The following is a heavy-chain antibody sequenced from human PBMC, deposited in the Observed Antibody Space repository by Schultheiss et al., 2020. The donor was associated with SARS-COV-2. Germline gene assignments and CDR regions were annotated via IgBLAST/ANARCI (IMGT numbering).Heavy chain of an antibody. CDR2: TYCRSQCYN. V-gene: IGHV6-1*01. CDR3: ARGGLPGVPAAPDY. CDR1: GDSVSSNSAA. Sequence: SETLSLTCAISGDSVSSNSAAWTWIRQSPSRGLEWLGRTYCRSQCYNDYAVSVIGRISINPDTSQNQFSLHLASVTPEDTAVYYCARGGLPGVPAAPDYWGQGSLITVSS. J-gene: IGHJ4*02. D-gene: IGHD2-2*01.